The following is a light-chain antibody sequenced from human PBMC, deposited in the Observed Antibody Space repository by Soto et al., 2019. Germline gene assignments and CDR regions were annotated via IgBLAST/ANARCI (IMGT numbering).Light chain of an antibody. V-gene: IGKV1-39*01. CDR1: LSINTY. Sequence: DIQMTQSPLSLSASVGDRVAITCRSSLSINTYLNWIQQKPAKAPKVLIYGASSLQNGVPSRFSGSGYGTVFTLTISSLQPEDSATYYCQQTFTTPHTFGRGTHLEIK. CDR3: QQTFTTPHT. CDR2: GAS. J-gene: IGKJ2*01.